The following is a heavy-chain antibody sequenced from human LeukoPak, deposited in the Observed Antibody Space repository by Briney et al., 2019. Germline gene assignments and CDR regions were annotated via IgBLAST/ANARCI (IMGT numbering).Heavy chain of an antibody. D-gene: IGHD3-9*01. V-gene: IGHV3-33*01. J-gene: IGHJ4*02. CDR1: GXTFSSYG. CDR3: ARTYNIRYFDT. Sequence: GGSLRLSCAASGXTFSSYGMHWVRQAPGKGLEWVAVIWSDGSNEYYADSVKGRFTISRDNSKNTLYLQMSSLRAVDTAVYYCARTYNIRYFDTWGQGTLVTVSS. CDR2: IWSDGSNE.